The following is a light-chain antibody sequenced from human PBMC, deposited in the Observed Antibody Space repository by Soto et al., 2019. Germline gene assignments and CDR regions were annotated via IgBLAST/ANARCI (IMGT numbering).Light chain of an antibody. V-gene: IGKV4-1*01. CDR1: QSVLYSSSNKNY. Sequence: DIVMTQSPDSLAVSLGERATINCKSSQSVLYSSSNKNYLAWYQQKPGQPPKLLIYWASIRESGVPDRFSGSGSGTDFTLTISSLQAEDVAVYYCQQYLSTPLTFGGGTKVEIK. CDR2: WAS. J-gene: IGKJ4*01. CDR3: QQYLSTPLT.